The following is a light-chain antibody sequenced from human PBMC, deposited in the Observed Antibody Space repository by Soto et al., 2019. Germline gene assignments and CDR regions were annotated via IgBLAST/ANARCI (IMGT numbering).Light chain of an antibody. V-gene: IGKV3-20*01. J-gene: IGKJ5*01. Sequence: EIVLTQSPGSLSLSPGDRATLSCRVSQSVVGNVAWYQQIPGQPPKLLIFGACSRETGIVDKFSGSGSGTEFTLTISRLEPEDFALYYCQHYGAAPITFGQGTRLEIK. CDR1: QSVVGN. CDR2: GAC. CDR3: QHYGAAPIT.